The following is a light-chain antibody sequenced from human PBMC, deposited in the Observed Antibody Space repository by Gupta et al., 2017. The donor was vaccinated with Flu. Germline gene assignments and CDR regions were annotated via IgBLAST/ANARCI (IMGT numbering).Light chain of an antibody. CDR2: RSN. CDR3: ASWDESLNAVV. Sequence: QSVLTQPPSASRTPGQSVTISCSGTTSNIATNYVYWYQQLPGTAPKLLISRSNQRPSGVPDRFSGSKSGTSASLTISSLRSEDEADYYCASWDESLNAVVFGGGTKLAVL. V-gene: IGLV1-47*01. J-gene: IGLJ3*02. CDR1: TSNIATNY.